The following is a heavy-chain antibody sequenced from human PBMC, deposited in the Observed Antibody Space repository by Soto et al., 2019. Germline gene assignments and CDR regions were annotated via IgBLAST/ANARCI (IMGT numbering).Heavy chain of an antibody. CDR3: TRVDVVVVAATTTTRYGMDV. CDR2: IRSKAYGGTT. Sequence: GGSLRLSCTASGFTFGDYAMSWFHQAPGKGLEWVGFIRSKAYGGTTEYAASVKGRFTISRDDSKSIAYLQMNSLKTEDTAVYYCTRVDVVVVAATTTTRYGMDVWGQGTTVTVSS. V-gene: IGHV3-49*03. D-gene: IGHD2-15*01. CDR1: GFTFGDYA. J-gene: IGHJ6*02.